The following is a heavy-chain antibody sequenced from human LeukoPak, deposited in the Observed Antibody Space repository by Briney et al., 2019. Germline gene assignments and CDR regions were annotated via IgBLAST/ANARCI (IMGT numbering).Heavy chain of an antibody. CDR3: AGYDFWSGYFPH. CDR1: GGSISSYY. Sequence: SETLSLTCTVSGGSISSYYWSWIRQPPGKGLEWIGYIYYSGSTNYNPSLKNRVTISVDTSKNQFSLKLSSVTAADTAVYYCAGYDFWSGYFPHWGQGTLVTVSS. CDR2: IYYSGST. V-gene: IGHV4-59*01. J-gene: IGHJ4*02. D-gene: IGHD3-3*01.